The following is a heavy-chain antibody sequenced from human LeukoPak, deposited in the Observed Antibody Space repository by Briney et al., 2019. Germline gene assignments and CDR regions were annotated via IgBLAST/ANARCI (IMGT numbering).Heavy chain of an antibody. Sequence: GGSLRLSCAASGFTFSSYAMSWVRQAPGKGLEWVSAISGSGGSTYYADSVKGRFTIPRDNSKNTLYLQMNSLRAEDTAVYYCAKDRIFYGGAFDIWGQGTMVTVSS. D-gene: IGHD4-23*01. CDR3: AKDRIFYGGAFDI. CDR2: ISGSGGST. CDR1: GFTFSSYA. V-gene: IGHV3-23*01. J-gene: IGHJ3*02.